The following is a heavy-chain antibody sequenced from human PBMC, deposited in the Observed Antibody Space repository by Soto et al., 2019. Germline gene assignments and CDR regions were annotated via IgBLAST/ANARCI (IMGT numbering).Heavy chain of an antibody. CDR1: GFTFSGYA. D-gene: IGHD3-3*01. CDR3: AKDQDYDFWSGPPAY. CDR2: ISGSGGST. J-gene: IGHJ4*02. V-gene: IGHV3-23*01. Sequence: GGSLRLSCAASGFTFSGYAMSWVRQAPGKGLEWVSAISGSGGSTYYADSVKGRFTISRDNSKNTLYLQMNSLRAEDTAVYYCAKDQDYDFWSGPPAYWGQGTLVTVSS.